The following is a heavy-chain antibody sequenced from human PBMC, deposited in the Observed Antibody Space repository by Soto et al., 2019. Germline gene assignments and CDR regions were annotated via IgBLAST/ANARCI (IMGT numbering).Heavy chain of an antibody. CDR1: GGSISSGGYS. J-gene: IGHJ5*02. Sequence: SETLSLTCAVSGGSISSGGYSWSWIRQPPGKGLEWIGYIYHSGSTYYNPSLKSRVTISVDTSKKQLSLKLSSVTAADTAVYYCARQRSPYCSGGTCYSPWFDPWGQGTLVTVSS. CDR3: ARQRSPYCSGGTCYSPWFDP. CDR2: IYHSGST. D-gene: IGHD2-15*01. V-gene: IGHV4-30-2*02.